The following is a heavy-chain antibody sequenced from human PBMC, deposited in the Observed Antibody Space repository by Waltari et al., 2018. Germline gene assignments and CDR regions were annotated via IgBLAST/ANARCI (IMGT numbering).Heavy chain of an antibody. J-gene: IGHJ3*01. V-gene: IGHV3-9*02. CDR2: IRWNSENI. CDR3: ARDWRGSYFGWFAFVS. D-gene: IGHD1-26*01. Sequence: VRVVASGGASVPPGRAVRPECVAARPTPQDYAITWARQGPGKGHQWVSGIRWNSENIGYADSVKGRFTMSSNNAKNQVFLQMNRFGPEVTALYYCARDWRGSYFGWFAFVSWGPETMVTVSS. CDR1: RPTPQDYA.